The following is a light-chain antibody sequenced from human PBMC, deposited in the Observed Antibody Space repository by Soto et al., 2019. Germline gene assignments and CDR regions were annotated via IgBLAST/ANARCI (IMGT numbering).Light chain of an antibody. CDR1: SSDVGGYNY. J-gene: IGLJ1*01. Sequence: QSVLTQPASVSGSPGQSITISCTGTSSDVGGYNYVSWYQQHPGKAPKLMIYEVSNRPSGVSNRFSGSKSGNTASLTISGLQAEDEGDYYCSSYTSRSIDYVLGTGTKLTVL. V-gene: IGLV2-14*01. CDR3: SSYTSRSIDYV. CDR2: EVS.